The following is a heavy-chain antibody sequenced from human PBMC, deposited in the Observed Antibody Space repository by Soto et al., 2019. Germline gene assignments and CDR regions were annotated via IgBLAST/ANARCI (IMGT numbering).Heavy chain of an antibody. CDR1: GFTFSSYA. V-gene: IGHV3-23*01. Sequence: EVQLLESGGGLVRPGESLRLSCAASGFTFSSYAMSWVRQAPGKGLEWVSVISGSDDSTYYADSVKGRFTISRDNSKNTLYLQTNSLRAEDTAVYYCAKRSSSSTFDYWGQGTLVTVSS. CDR3: AKRSSSSTFDY. CDR2: ISGSDDST. D-gene: IGHD6-6*01. J-gene: IGHJ4*02.